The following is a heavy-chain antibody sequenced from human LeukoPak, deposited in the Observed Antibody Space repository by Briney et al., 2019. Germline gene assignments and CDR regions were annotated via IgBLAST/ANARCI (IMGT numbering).Heavy chain of an antibody. Sequence: PGGSLRLSCAVSGFIFTNYAMSWVRQAPGKGLEWVSVIIGSSGSTFYADSVKGRFTISRDKPKNTLYLQMNSLRAEDTAVYYCAKGGYDYVEMGYFDYWGQGTLVTVSS. D-gene: IGHD5-12*01. J-gene: IGHJ4*02. V-gene: IGHV3-23*01. CDR2: IIGSSGST. CDR1: GFIFTNYA. CDR3: AKGGYDYVEMGYFDY.